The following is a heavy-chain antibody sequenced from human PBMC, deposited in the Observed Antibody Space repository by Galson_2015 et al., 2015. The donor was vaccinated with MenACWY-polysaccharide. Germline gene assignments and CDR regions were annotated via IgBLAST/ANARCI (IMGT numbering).Heavy chain of an antibody. Sequence: SLRLSCAASGFTFSTYWMSWVRQAPGKGLEWVANIQQDGSEKYYVDSVKGRFTISRDNARNSLSLHMNSLRAEDTAVYYCARDWYTTMRCLDYWGQGTLVTVSS. J-gene: IGHJ4*02. CDR2: IQQDGSEK. CDR1: GFTFSTYW. V-gene: IGHV3-7*01. CDR3: ARDWYTTMRCLDY. D-gene: IGHD5-18*01.